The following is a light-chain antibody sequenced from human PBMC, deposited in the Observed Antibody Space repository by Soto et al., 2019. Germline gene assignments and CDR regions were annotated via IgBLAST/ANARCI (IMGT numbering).Light chain of an antibody. CDR2: DAS. J-gene: IGKJ4*01. V-gene: IGKV1-5*01. CDR1: QSISSW. CDR3: QQYNSYPIT. Sequence: DIQMTQSPSTLSASVGDRVTITCRASQSISSWLAWYQQKPGKAPKLLIYDASSLESGVPSRFSGSGSGTEFTLTISSLQPDDFATYYCQQYNSYPITFGGATKVDIK.